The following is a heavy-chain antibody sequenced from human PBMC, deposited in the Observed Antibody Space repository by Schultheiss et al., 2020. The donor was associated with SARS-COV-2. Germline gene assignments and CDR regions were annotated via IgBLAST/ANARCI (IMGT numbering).Heavy chain of an antibody. CDR1: GGSFSGYY. D-gene: IGHD2-15*01. J-gene: IGHJ6*02. CDR3: ARCRPDGMDV. V-gene: IGHV4-34*01. Sequence: SETLSLTCAVYGGSFSGYYWSWIRQPPGKGLEWIGYIYYSGSTNYNPSLKSRVTMSVDTSKNQFSLKLSSVTAADTAVYYCARCRPDGMDVWGQGTTVTVSS. CDR2: IYYSGST.